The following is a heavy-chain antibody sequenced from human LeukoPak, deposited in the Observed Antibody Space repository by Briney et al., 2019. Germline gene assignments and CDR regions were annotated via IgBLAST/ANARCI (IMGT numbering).Heavy chain of an antibody. J-gene: IGHJ4*02. CDR1: GGSISSYY. V-gene: IGHV4-4*07. CDR3: ARVGVITMVRGVTTLIDY. CDR2: IYTSGST. Sequence: SETLSLTCTVSGGSISSYYWSWIRQPAGKGLEWIGRIYTSGSTNYNPSLKSRVTMSVDTSKNQFSLKLSSVTAADTAVYYCARVGVITMVRGVTTLIDYWGQGTLVTVSS. D-gene: IGHD3-10*01.